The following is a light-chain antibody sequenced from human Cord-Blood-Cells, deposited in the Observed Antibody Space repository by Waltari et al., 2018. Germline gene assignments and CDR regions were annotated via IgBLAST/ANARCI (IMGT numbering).Light chain of an antibody. CDR3: CSYAGSGTYV. J-gene: IGLJ1*01. CDR2: EGS. CDR1: SRDVGRYNL. V-gene: IGLV2-23*01. Sequence: QSALPQPASVSGSPGQSITISCTGTSRDVGRYNLVSWYQQHPGTAPKLMIYEGSKRPSGVSNRFSGSKSGNTASLTISGLQAEDEADYYCCSYAGSGTYVFGTGTKVTVL.